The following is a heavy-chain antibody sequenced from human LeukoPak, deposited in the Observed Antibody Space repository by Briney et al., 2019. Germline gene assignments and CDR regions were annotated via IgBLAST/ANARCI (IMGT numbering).Heavy chain of an antibody. CDR2: IGSSGNTM. D-gene: IGHD7-27*01. Sequence: PGGSLRLSCAASRFTFSINEMNWVRQAPGKGLEWVSYIGSSGNTMYYADSLKGRFTISRNHAKNSLFLQMSSLRAEDTAFYSCAMGKRGDAFDIWGQGTMVAVSS. CDR1: RFTFSINE. CDR3: AMGKRGDAFDI. J-gene: IGHJ3*02. V-gene: IGHV3-48*03.